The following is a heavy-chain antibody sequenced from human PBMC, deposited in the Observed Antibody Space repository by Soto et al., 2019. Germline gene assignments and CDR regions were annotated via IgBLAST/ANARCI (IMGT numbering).Heavy chain of an antibody. CDR3: ASGPSGDKVDY. D-gene: IGHD7-27*01. J-gene: IGHJ4*02. V-gene: IGHV4-30-4*01. CDR2: IYDGGTT. CDR1: GGSISSAAYC. Sequence: QVQLQESGPRLVSPSQTLSLTCTVSGGSISSAAYCWSWIRQSPDKGLEWIGHIYDGGTTYSSPSLKGRLNLSAQTSETQFTLKLNSVSAEDTAVYYCASGPSGDKVDYWGQGMQVTVPS.